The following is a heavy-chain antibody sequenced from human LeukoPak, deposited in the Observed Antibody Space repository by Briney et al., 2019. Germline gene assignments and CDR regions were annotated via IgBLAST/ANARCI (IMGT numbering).Heavy chain of an antibody. CDR3: TRGPSITMVRGVRFWFDP. CDR2: IRSKAYGGTT. D-gene: IGHD3-10*01. CDR1: GFTFGDYA. J-gene: IGHJ5*02. V-gene: IGHV3-49*04. Sequence: GGSLRLSCTASGFTFGDYAMSWVRQAPGKGLEWVGFIRSKAYGGTTEYAASVKGRFTISRDDSKSIAYLQMNSLKTEDTAVYYCTRGPSITMVRGVRFWFDPWGQGTLVTVSS.